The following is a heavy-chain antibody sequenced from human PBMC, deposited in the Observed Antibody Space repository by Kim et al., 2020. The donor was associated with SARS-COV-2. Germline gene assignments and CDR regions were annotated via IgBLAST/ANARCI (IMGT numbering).Heavy chain of an antibody. J-gene: IGHJ4*02. CDR3: ASFPPVTSSPYNYFDY. CDR2: LSGSGGST. Sequence: GGSLRLSCAVSGFTFSSYAMSWVRQAPGKGLEWVSGLSGSGGSTYYADPVKGRLTISRDNSKNTLYLQMNSLRAEDTAVYYCASFPPVTSSPYNYFDYWGQGTLVTVSS. V-gene: IGHV3-23*01. D-gene: IGHD4-17*01. CDR1: GFTFSSYA.